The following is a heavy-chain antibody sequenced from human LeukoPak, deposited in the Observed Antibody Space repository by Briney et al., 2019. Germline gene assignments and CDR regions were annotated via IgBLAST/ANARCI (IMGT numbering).Heavy chain of an antibody. CDR2: MNPNSGNT. Sequence: ASVTVSCKASGYTFTSYDINWVRQATGQGLEWMGWMNPNSGNTGYAQKFQGRVTMTRNTSISTAYMELSSLRSEDTAVYYCARGIAAAGRGWFDPWGQGTLVTVSS. V-gene: IGHV1-8*01. J-gene: IGHJ5*02. CDR3: ARGIAAAGRGWFDP. CDR1: GYTFTSYD. D-gene: IGHD6-13*01.